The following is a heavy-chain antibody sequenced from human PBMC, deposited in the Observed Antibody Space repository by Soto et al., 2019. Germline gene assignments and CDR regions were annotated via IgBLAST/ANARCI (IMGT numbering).Heavy chain of an antibody. CDR3: ARAKAPLYSSSWYWFDP. CDR1: GGSISSAY. J-gene: IGHJ5*02. V-gene: IGHV4-59*01. CDR2: MYKTGST. D-gene: IGHD6-13*01. Sequence: SETLSLTCTVSGGSISSAYWSWIRQPPGKGLEWIGYMYKTGSTVYNPSLKSRVTISVDTSKNQFYLKVNSVTAADTAVYYCARAKAPLYSSSWYWFDPWGQGTLVTVSS.